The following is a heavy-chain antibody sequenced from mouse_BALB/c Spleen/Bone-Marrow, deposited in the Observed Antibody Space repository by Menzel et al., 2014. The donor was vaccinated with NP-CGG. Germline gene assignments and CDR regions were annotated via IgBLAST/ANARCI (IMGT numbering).Heavy chain of an antibody. D-gene: IGHD3-1*01. CDR1: GYAFSTYW. CDR2: IYPGDGDT. CDR3: ARVGFSFDY. V-gene: IGHV1-80*01. Sequence: QVQLQQSGAELVRPGSSVKISCKASGYAFSTYWMNWVKQRPGQGLEWIGQIYPGDGDTNYNEKFKGKATLTADKSSSTASIQLSSLTSEGSSVYFCARVGFSFDYWGQGTTLTASS. J-gene: IGHJ2*01.